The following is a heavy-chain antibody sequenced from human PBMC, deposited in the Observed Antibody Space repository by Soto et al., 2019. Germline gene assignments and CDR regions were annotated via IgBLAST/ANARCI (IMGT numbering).Heavy chain of an antibody. Sequence: QVQLQESGPGLVKPSQTLSLTCTVSGGSVTSGDYYWSWIRQHPGKGLEWIGYIYYSESTYYNPSLRRRVTISVDTSKNQFSLMLSSVTAAATAVYYCARGRQGVGFGEFDYWGRGTLVTVSS. D-gene: IGHD3-10*01. CDR2: IYYSEST. J-gene: IGHJ4*02. CDR1: GGSVTSGDYY. V-gene: IGHV4-31*03. CDR3: ARGRQGVGFGEFDY.